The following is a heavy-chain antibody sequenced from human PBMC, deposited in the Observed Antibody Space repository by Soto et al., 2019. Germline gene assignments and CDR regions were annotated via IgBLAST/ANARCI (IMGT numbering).Heavy chain of an antibody. V-gene: IGHV4-34*01. CDR1: GGSFSNYC. J-gene: IGHJ5*02. Sequence: SETLSLTCAVYGGSFSNYCWTWIRQPPGKGLEWIGEVNHSGSTNYNPSLKSRVTISVDTSKNQFSLKLSSVTAADTAVYYCARDRTVSYGYQERLKNNWFDPWGQGTLVTVSS. CDR3: ARDRTVSYGYQERLKNNWFDP. CDR2: VNHSGST. D-gene: IGHD5-18*01.